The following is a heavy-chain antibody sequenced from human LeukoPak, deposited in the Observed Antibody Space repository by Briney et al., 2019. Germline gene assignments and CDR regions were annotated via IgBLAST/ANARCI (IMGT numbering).Heavy chain of an antibody. V-gene: IGHV1-8*03. CDR3: ARRLKDGGSSTSCYTGRLCDY. Sequence: ASVKVSCKASGYTFTGYYMHWVRQATGQGLEWMGWMNPNSGNTGYAQKFQGRVTITRNTSISTAYMELSSLRSEDTAVYYCARRLKDGGSSTSCYTGRLCDYWGQGTLVTVSS. J-gene: IGHJ4*02. CDR1: GYTFTGYY. CDR2: MNPNSGNT. D-gene: IGHD2-2*02.